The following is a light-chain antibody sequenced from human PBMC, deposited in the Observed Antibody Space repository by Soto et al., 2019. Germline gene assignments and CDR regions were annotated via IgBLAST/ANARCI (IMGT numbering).Light chain of an antibody. CDR2: GVS. CDR1: QNISTY. CDR3: QQRTNSPPWT. Sequence: EIVLTQSPATLSLSPGEGASLSCRASQNISTYLAWYQQRPGQVPRLLIYGVSKRAPVIPARFSGSGSGTDFTLTVSGLETEDCATYYCQQRTNSPPWTFGQGPRV. J-gene: IGKJ1*01. V-gene: IGKV3-11*01.